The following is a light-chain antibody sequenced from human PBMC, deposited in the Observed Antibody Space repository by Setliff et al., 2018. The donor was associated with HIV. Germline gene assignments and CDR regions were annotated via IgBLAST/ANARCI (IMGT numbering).Light chain of an antibody. CDR3: QSYDSSLSADG. V-gene: IGLV1-40*01. CDR1: SSNFGAGYD. Sequence: QSVLTQPPSVSGTPGQRVTISCTGSSSNFGAGYDVHWYQQLPGTAPKLLISGNNNRPSGVPDRFPGSKSGTSASLAITGLQAEDEADYYCQSYDSSLSADGFGTGTKGTVL. J-gene: IGLJ1*01. CDR2: GNN.